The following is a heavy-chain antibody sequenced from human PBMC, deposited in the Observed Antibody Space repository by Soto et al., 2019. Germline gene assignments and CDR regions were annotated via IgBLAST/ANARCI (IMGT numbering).Heavy chain of an antibody. CDR3: AREAPHPCVFDI. CDR1: GGSISSYY. J-gene: IGHJ3*02. CDR2: IYYSGST. Sequence: SETLSLTCTVSGGSISSYYWSWIRQPPGKGLEWIGYIYYSGSTNYNPSLKSRVTISVDTSKNQFSLKLSSVTAADTAVYYWAREAPHPCVFDIGGQGKMVTVSS. V-gene: IGHV4-59*12.